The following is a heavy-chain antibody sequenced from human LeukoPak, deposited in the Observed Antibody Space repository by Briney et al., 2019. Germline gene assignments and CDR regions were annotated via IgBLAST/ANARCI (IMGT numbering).Heavy chain of an antibody. CDR3: ARDRVAGTARFDY. CDR2: IKQDGSEK. J-gene: IGHJ4*02. V-gene: IGHV3-7*01. Sequence: PGGSLRLSCAASGFAFSSYWMSWVRQAPGKGLEWVANIKQDGSEKYYVDSVKGRFTISRDNAKNSLYLQMNSLRAEDTAVYYCARDRVAGTARFDYWGQGTLVTVSS. D-gene: IGHD6-13*01. CDR1: GFAFSSYW.